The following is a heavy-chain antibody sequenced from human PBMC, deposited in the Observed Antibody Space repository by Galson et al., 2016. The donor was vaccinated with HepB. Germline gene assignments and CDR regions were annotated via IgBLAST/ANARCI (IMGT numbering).Heavy chain of an antibody. J-gene: IGHJ6*02. V-gene: IGHV3-9*01. CDR3: ARDIGVECVYGIEITWASTNYYYYGMDG. D-gene: IGHD7-27*01. CDR1: GFSFGDYA. CDR2: ISWHSISL. Sequence: SLRLSCAASGFSFGDYAMHWVRQAPGKGLEWVAGISWHSISLVYAASVWGRFTLSRDNAKNSLSLQMNSPRPEDTALYYCARDIGVECVYGIEITWASTNYYYYGMDGWGQGTTVTVSS.